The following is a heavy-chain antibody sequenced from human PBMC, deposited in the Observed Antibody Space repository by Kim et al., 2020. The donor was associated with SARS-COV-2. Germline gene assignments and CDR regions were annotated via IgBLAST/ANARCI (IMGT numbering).Heavy chain of an antibody. CDR3: ARDSYGMDV. J-gene: IGHJ6*02. CDR1: GFTFSSYA. V-gene: IGHV3-30*04. Sequence: GGSLRLSCAASGFTFSSYAMHWVRQAPGKGLEWVAVISYDGSNKYYTDSVKGRFTISRDNSKNTLYLQMNSLRAEDTAVYYCARDSYGMDVWGQGTTVTVSS. CDR2: ISYDGSNK.